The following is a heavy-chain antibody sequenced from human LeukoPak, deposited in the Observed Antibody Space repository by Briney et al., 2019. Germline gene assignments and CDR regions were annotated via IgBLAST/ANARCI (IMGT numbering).Heavy chain of an antibody. CDR2: IYSGGST. CDR1: GFTVSSNY. D-gene: IGHD3-9*01. V-gene: IGHV3-66*01. Sequence: PGGSLRLSCAASGFTVSSNYMSWVRQAPGKGLEWVSVIYSGGSTYYADSVKGRFTISRDNSKNTLYLQMNSLRAEATAVYYCARMAYFDARAFDIWGQGTMVTVSS. CDR3: ARMAYFDARAFDI. J-gene: IGHJ3*02.